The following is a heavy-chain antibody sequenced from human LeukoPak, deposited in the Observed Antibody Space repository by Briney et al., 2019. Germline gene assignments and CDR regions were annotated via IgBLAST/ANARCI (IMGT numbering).Heavy chain of an antibody. J-gene: IGHJ6*03. CDR3: ARVRHDPSECGYYMDV. CDR1: GGSFSGFY. D-gene: IGHD3-3*01. CDR2: INQTGNT. Sequence: SETLSLPCALDGGSFSGFYWIWIRQTPAKRLEWIGEINQTGNTNYNPSLTDYNPSLKPRVTISVDSSKSQLSLKVNSVTAADTGIYYCARVRHDPSECGYYMDVWGTGTAVAVSS. V-gene: IGHV4-34*01.